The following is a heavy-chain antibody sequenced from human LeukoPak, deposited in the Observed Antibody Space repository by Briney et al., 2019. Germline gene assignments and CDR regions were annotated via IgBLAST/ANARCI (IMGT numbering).Heavy chain of an antibody. CDR1: GGSISSYY. Sequence: PSETLSLTCTVSGGSISSYYWSWIRQSPGKGLEWIGYISYTGSTNYNPSLSSRVTISLDTSKNQFSLKLTSVTAADTAIYYCARGKSLGGNWYGNDYWGQGTLVTVSS. D-gene: IGHD1-1*01. CDR3: ARGKSLGGNWYGNDY. J-gene: IGHJ4*02. V-gene: IGHV4-59*01. CDR2: ISYTGST.